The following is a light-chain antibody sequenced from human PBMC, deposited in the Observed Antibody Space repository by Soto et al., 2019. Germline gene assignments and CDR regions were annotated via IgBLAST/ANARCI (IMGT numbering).Light chain of an antibody. CDR2: DTS. J-gene: IGKJ5*01. V-gene: IGKV3-11*01. Sequence: EIVLTQSPATLSLSPGERVTLSCRASQTVNSFLAWYQQKPGQAPRLLIYDTSKRATGIPARFSGSGSGTDFTLTISSLEPEDFAVYYCQQYGYSPITFGQGTRLEIK. CDR1: QTVNSF. CDR3: QQYGYSPIT.